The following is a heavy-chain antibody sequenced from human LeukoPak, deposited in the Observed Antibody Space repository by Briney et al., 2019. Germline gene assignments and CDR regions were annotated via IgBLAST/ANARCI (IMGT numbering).Heavy chain of an antibody. CDR1: GFTFSSYW. CDR2: MKEDGSEK. V-gene: IGHV3-7*01. J-gene: IGHJ4*02. CDR3: ASGSGWVFDY. D-gene: IGHD6-19*01. Sequence: GGSLRLSCAASGFTFSSYWMSWVRQAPGKGLEWVAIMKEDGSEKYNVDSVKGRFTISRDSAKNSLFLQMNSLRAEDTAVYYCASGSGWVFDYWGQGTLVTVSS.